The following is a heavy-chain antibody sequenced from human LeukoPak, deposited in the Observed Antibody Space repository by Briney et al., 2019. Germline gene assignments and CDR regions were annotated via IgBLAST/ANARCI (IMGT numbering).Heavy chain of an antibody. D-gene: IGHD3-22*01. CDR1: GYTFTSYG. CDR2: LSAYNGNT. Sequence: ASVKVSCKASGYTFTSYGISWVRQAPGQGLEWMGWLSAYNGNTNYAQKLQGRVTMTTDTSTSTAYMELRSLRSDDTAVYYCARSGAYYYDSSGYYAVGYWGQGTLVTVSS. V-gene: IGHV1-18*01. J-gene: IGHJ4*02. CDR3: ARSGAYYYDSSGYYAVGY.